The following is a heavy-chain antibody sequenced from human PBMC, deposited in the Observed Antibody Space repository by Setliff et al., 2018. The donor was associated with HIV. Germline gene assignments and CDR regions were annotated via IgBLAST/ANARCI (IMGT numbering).Heavy chain of an antibody. V-gene: IGHV4-34*01. D-gene: IGHD3-10*01. CDR1: DGSFSDYY. J-gene: IGHJ5*01. CDR3: ARQGNAIYGEVDS. Sequence: SETLSLTCAVSDGSFSDYYWVWIRQSPGKGLEWIGEINHSGSTNYNPSLKSLKGRVTISVDTSKNQFSLKLISVTAADTAIYFCARQGNAIYGEVDSWGQGTRVTVSS. CDR2: INHSGST.